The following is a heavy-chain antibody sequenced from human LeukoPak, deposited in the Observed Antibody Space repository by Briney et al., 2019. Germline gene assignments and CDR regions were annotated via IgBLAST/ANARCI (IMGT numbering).Heavy chain of an antibody. V-gene: IGHV4-59*01. CDR1: GGSISSNY. Sequence: SETLSLTCTVSGGSISSNYWNWIRQPPGKGLEWIGFIHYGGATSFNPSLQSRVTISVDTSKNQFSLKLTSVTAADTAVYYCARGVHGFNYFGYWGQGILVTVSS. D-gene: IGHD5-24*01. CDR2: IHYGGAT. J-gene: IGHJ4*02. CDR3: ARGVHGFNYFGY.